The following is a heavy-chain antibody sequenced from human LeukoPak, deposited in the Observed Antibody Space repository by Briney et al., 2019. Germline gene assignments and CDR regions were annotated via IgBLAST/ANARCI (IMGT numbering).Heavy chain of an antibody. CDR3: ARQDVRGSYSAFDI. CDR2: IIPILDIT. Sequence: SVTVSCKASGGTFSSYAITWVRQAPGQGLEWMGRIIPILDITNYAQKFQGRVTITADKSTGTAYMELSSLRSEDTAVYYCARQDVRGSYSAFDIWGQGTMVTVSS. V-gene: IGHV1-69*04. CDR1: GGTFSSYA. D-gene: IGHD3-16*01. J-gene: IGHJ3*02.